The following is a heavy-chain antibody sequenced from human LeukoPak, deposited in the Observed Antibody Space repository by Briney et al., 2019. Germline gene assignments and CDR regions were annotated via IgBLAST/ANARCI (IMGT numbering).Heavy chain of an antibody. J-gene: IGHJ3*02. V-gene: IGHV3-30*04. CDR3: VRDRPYYYDSSGYSPDAFDI. D-gene: IGHD3-22*01. Sequence: GGSLRLSCAASGFTFSSYAMHWVRQAPGKGLEWVAVISYDGSNKYYADSVKGRFTISRDNSKNTLYLQMNSLRAEDTAVYYCVRDRPYYYDSSGYSPDAFDIWGQGTMVTVSS. CDR2: ISYDGSNK. CDR1: GFTFSSYA.